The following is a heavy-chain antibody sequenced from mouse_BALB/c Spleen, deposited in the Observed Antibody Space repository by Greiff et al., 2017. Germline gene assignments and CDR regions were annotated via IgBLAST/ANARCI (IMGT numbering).Heavy chain of an antibody. D-gene: IGHD4-1*02. CDR2: ISSGGSYT. V-gene: IGHV5-6-4*01. CDR3: TRARNWDVSDYYAMDY. J-gene: IGHJ4*01. CDR1: GFTFSSYT. Sequence: EVKLVESGGGLVKPGGSLKLSCAASGFTFSSYTMSWVRQTPEKRLEWVATISSGGSYTYYPDSVKGRFTISRDNAKNTLYLQMSSLKSEDTAMYYCTRARNWDVSDYYAMDYWGQGTSVTVSS.